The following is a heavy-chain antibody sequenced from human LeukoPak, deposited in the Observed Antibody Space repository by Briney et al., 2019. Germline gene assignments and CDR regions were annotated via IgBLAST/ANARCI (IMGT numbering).Heavy chain of an antibody. D-gene: IGHD3-9*01. CDR3: ANQPDTDAFDI. V-gene: IGHV3-53*01. CDR2: IYSGGST. CDR1: GFTVSSNY. J-gene: IGHJ3*02. Sequence: PGGSLRLSCAASGFTVSSNYMSWVRQAPGKGLEWVSVIYSGGSTYYADSVKGRFTISRDNSKNTLYLQMNSLRAEDTAVYYCANQPDTDAFDIWGQGTMVTVSS.